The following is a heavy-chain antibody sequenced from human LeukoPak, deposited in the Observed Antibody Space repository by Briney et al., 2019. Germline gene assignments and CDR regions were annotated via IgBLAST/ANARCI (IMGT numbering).Heavy chain of an antibody. V-gene: IGHV3-21*01. CDR3: ARALIQLWFVDC. CDR2: ISSSGSDI. Sequence: PGGSLRLSCAASGFTFSNYHMNWVRQAPGKGLEWVSSISSSGSDIYYADSVKGRFTISRDNAKNSLYLQMNSLGAEDTAVYHCARALIQLWFVDCRGQGTLVTVSS. D-gene: IGHD5-18*01. J-gene: IGHJ4*02. CDR1: GFTFSNYH.